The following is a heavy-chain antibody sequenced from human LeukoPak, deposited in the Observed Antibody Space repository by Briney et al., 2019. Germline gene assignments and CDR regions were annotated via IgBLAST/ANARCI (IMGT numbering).Heavy chain of an antibody. J-gene: IGHJ5*02. CDR2: ISSSGSTI. Sequence: GGSLRLSCAASGFTFSDYYMSWIRQAPGKGLEWVSYISSSGSTIYYADSVKGRFTISRDNAKNSLYLQMNSLRAEDTAVYCCAREDYKPNWFDPWGQGTLVTVSS. CDR3: AREDYKPNWFDP. V-gene: IGHV3-11*01. D-gene: IGHD4-11*01. CDR1: GFTFSDYY.